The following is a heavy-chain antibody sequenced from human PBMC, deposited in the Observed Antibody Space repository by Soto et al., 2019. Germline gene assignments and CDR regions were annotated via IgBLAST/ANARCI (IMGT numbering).Heavy chain of an antibody. CDR2: INHSGST. CDR1: GGSFSCYY. V-gene: IGHV4-34*01. Sequence: PSETRALTCSVYGGSFSCYYWIWIRQPPGKGLEWIGEINHSGSTNYNPSLKSRVTISVDTSKNQFSLKLSSVTAADTAVYYCARGAPASIAVAGTRYYFDYWGQGTLVTVSS. J-gene: IGHJ4*02. CDR3: ARGAPASIAVAGTRYYFDY. D-gene: IGHD6-19*01.